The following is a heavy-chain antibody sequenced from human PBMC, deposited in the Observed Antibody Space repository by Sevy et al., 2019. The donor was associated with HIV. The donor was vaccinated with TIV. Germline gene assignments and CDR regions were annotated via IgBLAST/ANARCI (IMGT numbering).Heavy chain of an antibody. CDR3: ARDGVYGSYLHALVDY. CDR2: ISYDGSNK. CDR1: GFTFSSYA. J-gene: IGHJ4*02. Sequence: GGSLRLSCAASGFTFSSYAMHWVRQAPGKGLEWVAVISYDGSNKYYADSVKGRFTISRDNSKNTLYLQMNSLRAEDTVVYYCARDGVYGSYLHALVDYWGQGTLVTVSS. D-gene: IGHD1-26*01. V-gene: IGHV3-30-3*01.